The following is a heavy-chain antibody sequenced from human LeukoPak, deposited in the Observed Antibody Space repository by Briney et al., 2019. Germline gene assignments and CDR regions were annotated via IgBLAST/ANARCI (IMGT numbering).Heavy chain of an antibody. J-gene: IGHJ4*02. CDR3: ARLYDLWSGYPGYFDN. V-gene: IGHV4-39*07. CDR1: GDSISDSDYY. Sequence: SETLSLTCTVSGDSISDSDYYWGWIRQPPGKGLEWIGSIYYTGSTYYNPSLKSRLTISVDTSNNQFSLKLSSVTAADTAVYYCARLYDLWSGYPGYFDNWGQGILVTVSS. CDR2: IYYTGST. D-gene: IGHD3-3*01.